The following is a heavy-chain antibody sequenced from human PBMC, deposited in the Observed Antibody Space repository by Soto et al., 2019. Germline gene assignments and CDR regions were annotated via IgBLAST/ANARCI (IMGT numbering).Heavy chain of an antibody. Sequence: SETLSLTCAVYGGSFSGYYWSWIRQPPGKGLEWIGEINHSGSTNYNPSLKSRVTISVDTSKNQFSLKLSSVTAADTAVYYCARGPRTHSSGSNLYDYWAQGTPVPVSS. CDR3: ARGPRTHSSGSNLYDY. D-gene: IGHD6-19*01. CDR2: INHSGST. J-gene: IGHJ4*02. V-gene: IGHV4-34*01. CDR1: GGSFSGYY.